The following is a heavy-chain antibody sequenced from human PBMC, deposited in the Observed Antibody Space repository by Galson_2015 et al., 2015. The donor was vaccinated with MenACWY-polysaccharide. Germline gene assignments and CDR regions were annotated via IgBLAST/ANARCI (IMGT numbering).Heavy chain of an antibody. CDR3: ARGGRAVSNRNWFDP. D-gene: IGHD3-16*01. J-gene: IGHJ5*02. CDR2: ISYDGGT. Sequence: TLSLTCTVSGDSITSGGYFWSWIRQHPGKGLEWIASISYDGGTYYNPSLKSRVTISADTPNNQFSLKLNSVTAADTAVYYCARGGRAVSNRNWFDPWGQGTLVTVSP. CDR1: GDSITSGGYF. V-gene: IGHV4-31*03.